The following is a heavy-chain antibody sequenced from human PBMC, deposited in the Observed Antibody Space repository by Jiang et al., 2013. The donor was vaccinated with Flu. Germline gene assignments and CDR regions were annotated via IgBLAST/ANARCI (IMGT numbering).Heavy chain of an antibody. CDR2: ISADGSYQ. J-gene: IGHJ4*02. CDR1: GFNFANYA. Sequence: VQLVESGGGVVQPGRSLRLSCAASGFNFANYAMHWVRQAPGKGLEWVAVISADGSYQNYADSVKGRFTISRDHSKNTLSLQMNSLRIEDTAVYYCARDIGEPRADWGQGNPGHRLL. D-gene: IGHD3-10*01. V-gene: IGHV3-30-3*01. CDR3: ARDIGEPRAD.